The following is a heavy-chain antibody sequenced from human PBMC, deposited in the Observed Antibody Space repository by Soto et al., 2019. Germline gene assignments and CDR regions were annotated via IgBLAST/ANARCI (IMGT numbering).Heavy chain of an antibody. CDR3: ARGDYYGSGSTYGMDV. Sequence: GGSLRLSCAVSGFTFSTYEMNWVRQAPGKGLEWVSDISRSGSTRYYADSVKGRFTISRDNAKNSLYLQMNSLRAEDTAVYYCARGDYYGSGSTYGMDVWGKGTTVTVSS. D-gene: IGHD3-10*01. CDR1: GFTFSTYE. V-gene: IGHV3-48*03. CDR2: ISRSGSTR. J-gene: IGHJ6*04.